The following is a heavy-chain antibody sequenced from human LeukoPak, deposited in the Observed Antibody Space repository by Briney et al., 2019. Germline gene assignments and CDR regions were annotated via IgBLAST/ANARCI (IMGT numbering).Heavy chain of an antibody. CDR3: ARTVPGKLDY. D-gene: IGHD6-19*01. J-gene: IGHJ4*02. V-gene: IGHV6-1*01. Sequence: SQTLSLTCAISGDSVSSNSATWDWIRQSPSRGLEWLGRTYYRSKWYNVYAVSVKNRITINPDTSKNQFSLQLNSVTPEDTAVYFCARTVPGKLDYWGQGTLVTVSS. CDR2: TYYRSKWYN. CDR1: GDSVSSNSAT.